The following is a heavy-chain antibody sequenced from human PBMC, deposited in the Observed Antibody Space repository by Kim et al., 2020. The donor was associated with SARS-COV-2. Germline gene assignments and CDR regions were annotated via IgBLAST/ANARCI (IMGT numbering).Heavy chain of an antibody. CDR3: AKGGEDYGDYFFDY. D-gene: IGHD4-17*01. Sequence: GGSLRLSCAASGFTFSSYAMSWVRQAPGKGLEWVSVIYSGGSSTYYADSVKGRFTISRDNSKNTLYLQMNSLRAEDTAVYYCAKGGEDYGDYFFDYWGQGTLVTVSS. J-gene: IGHJ4*02. CDR1: GFTFSSYA. CDR2: IYSGGSST. V-gene: IGHV3-23*03.